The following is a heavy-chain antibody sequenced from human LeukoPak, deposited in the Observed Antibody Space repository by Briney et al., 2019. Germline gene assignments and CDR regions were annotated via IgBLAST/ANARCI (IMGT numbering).Heavy chain of an antibody. J-gene: IGHJ4*02. CDR2: INHSGST. Sequence: SETLPLTCAVYGGSFSGYYWSWIRQPPGKGLEWIGEINHSGSTNYNPSLKSRVTISVDTSKNQFSLKLSSVTAADTAVYYCARGVRRFGELLDWGRGTLVTVSS. CDR1: GGSFSGYY. CDR3: ARGVRRFGELLD. D-gene: IGHD3-10*01. V-gene: IGHV4-34*01.